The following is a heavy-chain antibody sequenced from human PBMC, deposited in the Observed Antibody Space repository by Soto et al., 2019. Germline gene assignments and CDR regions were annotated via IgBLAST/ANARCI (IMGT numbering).Heavy chain of an antibody. CDR3: ARDRDPVAGTWWFDP. V-gene: IGHV1-18*01. CDR1: GYAFTSYG. D-gene: IGHD6-19*01. CDR2: ISAYNGNT. J-gene: IGHJ5*02. Sequence: ASVTVSWKASGYAFTSYGISWVRQAPGQGLEWMGWISAYNGNTNYAQKLQGRVTMTTDTSTSTAYMELRSLRSDDTAVYYCARDRDPVAGTWWFDPWGQGTLVTVSS.